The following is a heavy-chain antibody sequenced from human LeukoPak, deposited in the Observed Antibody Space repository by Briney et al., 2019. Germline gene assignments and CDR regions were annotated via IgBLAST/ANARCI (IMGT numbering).Heavy chain of an antibody. CDR1: GYNFTSYD. CDR2: MNAKRGNA. Sequence: GASVRVSCKASGYNFTSYDINWVRQAPGQGLEWMGWMNAKRGNAGYAQKFQGRVTMTRSTSINTAYMELSSLTTDDTAVYYCAREEKFWSGYSYYYSGIDGLGQGTTVTVSS. CDR3: AREEKFWSGYSYYYSGIDG. J-gene: IGHJ6*02. V-gene: IGHV1-8*01. D-gene: IGHD3-3*01.